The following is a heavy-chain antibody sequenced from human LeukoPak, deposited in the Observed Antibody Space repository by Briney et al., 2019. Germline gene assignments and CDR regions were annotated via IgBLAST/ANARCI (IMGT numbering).Heavy chain of an antibody. CDR1: GYTFTSYD. Sequence: ASVKVSCKASGYTFTSYDINWVRQATGQGLEWMGWMNPNSGNTGYAQKSQGRVTITMNTSISTAYMELSSLRAEDTAVYYCAREGYSSSWDVVGFDYWGQGTLVTVSS. CDR3: AREGYSSSWDVVGFDY. V-gene: IGHV1-8*03. D-gene: IGHD6-13*01. J-gene: IGHJ4*02. CDR2: MNPNSGNT.